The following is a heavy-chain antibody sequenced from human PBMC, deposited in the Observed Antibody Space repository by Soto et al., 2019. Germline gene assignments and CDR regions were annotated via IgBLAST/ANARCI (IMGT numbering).Heavy chain of an antibody. CDR2: IIPIFGTA. CDR3: ARGQRGYSYGYYYGMDV. CDR1: GGTFSSYA. Sequence: SVKVSCKASGGTFSSYAISWVRQAPGQGLEWMGGIIPIFGTANYAQKFQGRVTITADKSTSTAYMELSGLRSEDTAVYYCARGQRGYSYGYYYGMDVWGQGTTVTVSS. V-gene: IGHV1-69*06. J-gene: IGHJ6*02. D-gene: IGHD5-18*01.